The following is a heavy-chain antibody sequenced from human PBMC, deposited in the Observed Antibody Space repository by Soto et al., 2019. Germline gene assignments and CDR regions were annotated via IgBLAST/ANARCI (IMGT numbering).Heavy chain of an antibody. CDR2: IIPIFGTA. V-gene: IGHV1-69*12. CDR3: ARGNHRWLQLWYFDL. J-gene: IGHJ2*01. CDR1: GGTFSSYT. Sequence: QVQLVQSEAEVKKPGSSVTVSCKASGGTFSSYTISWVRQAPGQGLEWMGGIIPIFGTANYAQKFQGRVTITADESTSTAYMELSSLRSADTAVYYCARGNHRWLQLWYFDLWGRGTLVTVSS. D-gene: IGHD5-12*01.